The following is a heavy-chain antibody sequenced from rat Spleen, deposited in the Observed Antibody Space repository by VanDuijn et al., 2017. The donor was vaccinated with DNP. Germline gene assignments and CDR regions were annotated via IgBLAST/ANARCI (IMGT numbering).Heavy chain of an antibody. J-gene: IGHJ2*01. V-gene: IGHV5-22*01. CDR1: GFNLRDYY. D-gene: IGHD1-4*01. CDR2: SSYDGGST. CDR3: SRHVLPLRVWDY. Sequence: EVQLVESGGGVVQPGRSLKLSCAASGFNLRDYYMAWVRQAPTKGLEWVAYSSYDGGSTYNGDSVKGRFTISRDNAKNTLYLQMDSLRSEDMATYYCSRHVLPLRVWDYWGQGVKVTVSS.